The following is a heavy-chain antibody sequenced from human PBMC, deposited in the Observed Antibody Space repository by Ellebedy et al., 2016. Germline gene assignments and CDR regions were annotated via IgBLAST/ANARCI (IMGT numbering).Heavy chain of an antibody. J-gene: IGHJ6*02. CDR1: GLTFSSYA. CDR3: ARVMSQGGYDRGYYYYGMDV. V-gene: IGHV3-30*04. D-gene: IGHD5-12*01. Sequence: GESLKISXVASGLTFSSYAMHWARQAPGKGLEWVAVISYDGSNKYYADSVKGRFTISRDNSKNTLYLQMNSLRAEDTAVYYCARVMSQGGYDRGYYYYGMDVWGQGTTVTVSS. CDR2: ISYDGSNK.